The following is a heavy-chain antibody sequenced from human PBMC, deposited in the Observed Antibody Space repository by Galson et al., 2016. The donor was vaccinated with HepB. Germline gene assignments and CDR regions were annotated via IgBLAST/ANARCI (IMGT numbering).Heavy chain of an antibody. D-gene: IGHD3-3*01. Sequence: SETLSLTCTISGGSISDNFWTWIRQPAGKGLQWIGRISNVGRTNYNPSLRGRVTISNDTSNNQFSLRLTSVTAADTALYYCARERGGGLGVVHFFFGLDVWGKGTTVTVAS. J-gene: IGHJ6*04. V-gene: IGHV4-4*07. CDR2: ISNVGRT. CDR1: GGSISDNF. CDR3: ARERGGGLGVVHFFFGLDV.